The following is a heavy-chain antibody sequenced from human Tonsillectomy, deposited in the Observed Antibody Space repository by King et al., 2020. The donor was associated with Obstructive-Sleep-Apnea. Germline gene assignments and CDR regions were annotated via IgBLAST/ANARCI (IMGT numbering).Heavy chain of an antibody. CDR2: IYYSGST. V-gene: IGHV4-39*07. CDR1: GGSLSSRSYY. J-gene: IGHJ4*02. D-gene: IGHD2/OR15-2a*01. CDR3: ARVGPLLFFDY. Sequence: LQLQESGPGLVKPSETLSLTCTVSGGSLSSRSYYWGVIRQPPGEGLEWVGRIYYSGSTYYNPSLKSRVTISVDTSKNQFSLKLSSVTAADTAVYYCARVGPLLFFDYWGQGTLVTVSS.